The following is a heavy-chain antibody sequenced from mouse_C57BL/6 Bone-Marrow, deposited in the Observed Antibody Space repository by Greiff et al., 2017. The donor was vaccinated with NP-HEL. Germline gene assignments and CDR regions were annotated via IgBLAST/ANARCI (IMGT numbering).Heavy chain of an antibody. CDR1: GYSFTSYY. V-gene: IGHV1-66*01. CDR2: IYPGSGNT. D-gene: IGHD1-1*01. CDR3: ARGYYGSSYTMDY. J-gene: IGHJ4*01. Sequence: VQRVESGPELVKPGASVKISCKASGYSFTSYYIHWVKQRPGQGLEWIGWIYPGSGNTKYNEKFKGKATLTADTSSSTAYMQLSSLTSEDSAVYYCARGYYGSSYTMDYWGQGTSVTVSS.